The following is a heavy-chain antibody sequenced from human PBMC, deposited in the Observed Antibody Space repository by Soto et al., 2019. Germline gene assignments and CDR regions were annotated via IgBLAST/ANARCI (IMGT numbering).Heavy chain of an antibody. Sequence: EVQLLESGGGLVQPGGSLRLSCVASGVTFTTYAMSWVRQAPGKGLEWISAISGSGTGTYYPDSVKGRFTISRDNSKNTLYLQMNSLRDEETAVYHCAREGEAKGYFDYWGQGALVTVSS. V-gene: IGHV3-23*01. CDR1: GVTFTTYA. CDR2: ISGSGTGT. J-gene: IGHJ4*02. D-gene: IGHD3-10*01. CDR3: AREGEAKGYFDY.